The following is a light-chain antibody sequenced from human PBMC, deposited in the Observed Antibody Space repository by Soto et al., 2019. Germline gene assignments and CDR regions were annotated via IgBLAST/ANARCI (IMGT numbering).Light chain of an antibody. CDR3: AAWDDSLNGRV. CDR2: SNN. V-gene: IGLV1-44*01. Sequence: QLVLTQPPSASGTPGQRVTISCSGSSSNMGSNTVNWYQQLPGTAPKLLIYSNNQQPSGVPDRFSVSKSGTSASLAISGLQSEDEADYYCAAWDDSLNGRVFGGGTKLSVL. CDR1: SSNMGSNT. J-gene: IGLJ2*01.